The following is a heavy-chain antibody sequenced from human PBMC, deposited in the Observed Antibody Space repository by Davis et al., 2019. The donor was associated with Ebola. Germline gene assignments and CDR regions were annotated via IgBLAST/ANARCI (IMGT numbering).Heavy chain of an antibody. D-gene: IGHD6-19*01. CDR2: IYYSGST. J-gene: IGHJ5*02. CDR1: GGSISSYY. V-gene: IGHV4-59*01. Sequence: SETLSLTCTVPGGSISSYYWSWIRQPPGKGLEWIGYIYYSGSTNYNPSLKSRVTISVDTSKNQFSLKLSSVTAADTAVYYCARGGDSSGWLSGWFDPWGQGTLVTVSS. CDR3: ARGGDSSGWLSGWFDP.